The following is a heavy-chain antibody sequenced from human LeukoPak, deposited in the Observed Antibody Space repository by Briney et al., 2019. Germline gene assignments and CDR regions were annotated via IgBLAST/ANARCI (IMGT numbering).Heavy chain of an antibody. J-gene: IGHJ4*02. CDR1: GGSFSGYY. Sequence: SETLSLTCAVYGGSFSGYYWSWIRQPPGKGLEWIGEINHSGSTNYNPSLKSRVTISVDTSKNQFSLKLSSVTAADTAVYYCARPLPQGRLRTTGGFFDYWGQGTLVTVSS. CDR3: ARPLPQGRLRTTGGFFDY. D-gene: IGHD4-17*01. CDR2: INHSGST. V-gene: IGHV4-34*01.